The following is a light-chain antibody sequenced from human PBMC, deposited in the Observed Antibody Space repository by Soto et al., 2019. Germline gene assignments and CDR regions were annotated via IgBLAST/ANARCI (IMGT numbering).Light chain of an antibody. CDR2: DAS. Sequence: EIVTTQSPATLSVSPGERATLSCRASQSISSNLAWYQQKPGQAPRLLIDDASTRAAGIPARFNGGGSGTEFTLTISSLQSEDFALYYCQQFHNWPLSFGGGTKVDI. J-gene: IGKJ4*01. CDR1: QSISSN. CDR3: QQFHNWPLS. V-gene: IGKV3-15*01.